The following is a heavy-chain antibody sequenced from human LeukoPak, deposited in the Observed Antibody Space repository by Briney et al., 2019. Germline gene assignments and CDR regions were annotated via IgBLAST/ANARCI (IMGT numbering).Heavy chain of an antibody. D-gene: IGHD6-13*01. V-gene: IGHV1-69*13. CDR1: GGTFSSYA. Sequence: EASVKVSCKASGGTFSSYAISWVRQAPGQGLEWMGGIIPIFGTANYAQKFQGRVMITADESTSTAYMELSSLRSEDTAVYYCASSIAAAGTDWYFDYWGQGTLVTVSS. J-gene: IGHJ4*02. CDR2: IIPIFGTA. CDR3: ASSIAAAGTDWYFDY.